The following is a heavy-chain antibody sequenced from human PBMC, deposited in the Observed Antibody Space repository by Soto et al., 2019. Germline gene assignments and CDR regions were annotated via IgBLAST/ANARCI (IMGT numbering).Heavy chain of an antibody. CDR1: GFTFSNYW. V-gene: IGHV3-7*01. D-gene: IGHD3-3*01. CDR3: ARYSSYYDFSSGYFTGSKGFLDY. CDR2: MKQVGSEK. J-gene: IGHJ4*02. Sequence: EVQLVESGGGLVQPGESLRLSCSASGFTFSNYWMSWVRQTPGKGLEWVANMKQVGSEKYFVDSVQGRFTISRDNAKKSLYLQMNSVRAEDSAVYYCARYSSYYDFSSGYFTGSKGFLDYWGQGTLVTVPS.